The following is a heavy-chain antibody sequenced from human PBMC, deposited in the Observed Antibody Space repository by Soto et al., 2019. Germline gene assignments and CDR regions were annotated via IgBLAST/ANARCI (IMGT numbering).Heavy chain of an antibody. CDR3: ATRRISTYYFDY. CDR1: GFTFSSYA. Sequence: GGSLRLSCAASGFTFSSYAMSWVRQAPGKGLEWVSEISGNSGGSTFYADSVKGRFTISRDNSKNTLYLQMNSLRAEDTAVYYCATRRISTYYFDYWGQGTLVTVSS. J-gene: IGHJ4*02. D-gene: IGHD2-15*01. V-gene: IGHV3-23*01. CDR2: ISGNSGGST.